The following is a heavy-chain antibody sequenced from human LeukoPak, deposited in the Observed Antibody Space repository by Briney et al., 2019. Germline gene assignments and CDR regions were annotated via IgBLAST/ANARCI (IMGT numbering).Heavy chain of an antibody. J-gene: IGHJ4*02. D-gene: IGHD4-11*01. V-gene: IGHV4-34*01. CDR1: GGSFSGYY. Sequence: PSETLSLTCAVYGGSFSGYYWSWIRQPPGKELEWIGEINHSGSTNYNPSLKSRVTISVDTSKNQFSLKLSSVTAADTAVYYCARGPDSKAIDYWGQGTLVTVSS. CDR2: INHSGST. CDR3: ARGPDSKAIDY.